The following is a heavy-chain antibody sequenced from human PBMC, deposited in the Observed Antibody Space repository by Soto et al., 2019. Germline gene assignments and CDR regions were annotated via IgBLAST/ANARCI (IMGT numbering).Heavy chain of an antibody. J-gene: IGHJ6*02. CDR3: ARDLGAPDIYYGMDV. Sequence: GGSLRLSCAASGFTFSIYVMSWVRQAPGKGLEWVSAISGNGDSTYYADSVKGRFTISRDNSKNTLYLQMNSLRAEDTAVYYCARDLGAPDIYYGMDVWGQGTTVTVSS. V-gene: IGHV3-23*01. CDR1: GFTFSIYV. CDR2: ISGNGDST. D-gene: IGHD2-15*01.